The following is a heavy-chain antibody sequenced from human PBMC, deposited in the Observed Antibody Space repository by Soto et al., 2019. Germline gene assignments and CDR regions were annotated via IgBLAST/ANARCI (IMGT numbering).Heavy chain of an antibody. CDR2: ISGSGGST. J-gene: IGHJ4*02. V-gene: IGHV3-23*01. CDR1: GFTFSSYA. Sequence: GVLRLSCAASGFTFSSYAMSSVRQAPGKGLEWVSAISGSGGSTYYADSVKGRFTISRDNSKNTLYLQMNSLRAEDTAVYYCAKAPYYDILTGYSQGSHFDYWGQGTLVTVSS. D-gene: IGHD3-9*01. CDR3: AKAPYYDILTGYSQGSHFDY.